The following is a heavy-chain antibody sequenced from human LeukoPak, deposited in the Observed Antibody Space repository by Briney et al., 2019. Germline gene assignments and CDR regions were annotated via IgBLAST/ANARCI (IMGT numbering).Heavy chain of an antibody. CDR3: ARHLGSYCSGGSCYTRGLYGMDV. D-gene: IGHD2-15*01. J-gene: IGHJ6*02. CDR1: GGSISSSSYY. CDR2: IYYSGST. Sequence: SETLSLTCTVSGGSISSSSYYWGWIRQPPGKGLEWIGSIYYSGSTNYNPSLKSRVTISVDTSKNQFSLKLSSVTAADTAVYYCARHLGSYCSGGSCYTRGLYGMDVWGQGTTVTVSS. V-gene: IGHV4-39*01.